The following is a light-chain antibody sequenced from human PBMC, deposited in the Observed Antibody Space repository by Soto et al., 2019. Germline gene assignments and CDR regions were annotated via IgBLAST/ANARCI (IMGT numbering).Light chain of an antibody. Sequence: DIVLTQSPLSLPVTPGEPASISCRSSQSLLHSNGYDSLDWYLQKPGQSPQLLVYLGSNRASGVTARVSGSGSGTELTLQISRVEAVHFGVYSCSEALQTPRTFGQGTKV. V-gene: IGKV2-28*01. J-gene: IGKJ1*01. CDR2: LGS. CDR3: SEALQTPRT. CDR1: QSLLHSNGYDS.